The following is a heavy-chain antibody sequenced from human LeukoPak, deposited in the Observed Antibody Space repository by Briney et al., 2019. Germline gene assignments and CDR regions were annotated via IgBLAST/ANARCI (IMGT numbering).Heavy chain of an antibody. Sequence: GGSLRLSCAASGFTFSGSAVHWVRQSSGKGLEWVGHIDKKDNLYATAYAESVKGRFTISRDDSKDMAFLHMDSLKTEDTALYYCTRDRGTYNWFDPWGQGTLVTVSS. CDR1: GFTFSGSA. CDR2: IDKKDNLYAT. D-gene: IGHD2-15*01. V-gene: IGHV3-73*01. J-gene: IGHJ5*02. CDR3: TRDRGTYNWFDP.